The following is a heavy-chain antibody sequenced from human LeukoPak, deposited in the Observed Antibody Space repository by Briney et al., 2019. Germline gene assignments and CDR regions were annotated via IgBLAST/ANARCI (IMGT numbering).Heavy chain of an antibody. CDR3: ARRMKVAAKGDAFDI. J-gene: IGHJ3*02. V-gene: IGHV4-59*08. CDR2: IYYSGST. CDR1: GGSISSYY. D-gene: IGHD2-15*01. Sequence: SETLSLTCTVSGGSISSYYWSWIRQPPGKGLEWIGYIYYSGSTNYNPSLKSRVTISVDASRNHFSLKLNSVTAADTAVYYCARRMKVAAKGDAFDIWGQGTMVTVSS.